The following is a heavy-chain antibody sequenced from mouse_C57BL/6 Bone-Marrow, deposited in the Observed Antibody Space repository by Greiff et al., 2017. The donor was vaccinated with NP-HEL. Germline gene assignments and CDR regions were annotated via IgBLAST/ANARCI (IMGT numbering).Heavy chain of an antibody. Sequence: VKVVESGPELVKPGASVKLSCKASGYTFTSYDINWVKQRPGQGLEWIGWIYPRDGSTKYNEKFKGKATLTVDTSSSTAYMELHSLTSEDSAVYFCARSGDYDYDYAMDYWGQGTSVTVSS. D-gene: IGHD2-4*01. CDR1: GYTFTSYD. CDR3: ARSGDYDYDYAMDY. V-gene: IGHV1-85*01. CDR2: IYPRDGST. J-gene: IGHJ4*01.